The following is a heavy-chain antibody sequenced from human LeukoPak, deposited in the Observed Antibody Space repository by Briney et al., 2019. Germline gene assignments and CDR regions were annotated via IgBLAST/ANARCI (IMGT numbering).Heavy chain of an antibody. CDR1: GFTFSSYG. CDR3: ARDYYDSSGYYYRVPLYYFDY. Sequence: GGSLRLSCAASGFTFSSYGMHWVRQAPGKGLEWVAVTSYDGRNKDYADTVQGRFTISRDNSKNALYLQMNSLRAEDTAVYYCARDYYDSSGYYYRVPLYYFDYWGQGTLVTVSS. J-gene: IGHJ4*02. V-gene: IGHV3-30*19. CDR2: TSYDGRNK. D-gene: IGHD3-22*01.